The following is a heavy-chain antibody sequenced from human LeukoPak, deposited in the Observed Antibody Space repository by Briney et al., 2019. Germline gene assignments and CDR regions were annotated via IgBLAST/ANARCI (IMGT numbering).Heavy chain of an antibody. Sequence: GGSLRLSCAASGITFSNYAMSWVRQAPGKGLEWVSAISSSGSSTYYTDSVKGRFTISRDNSKNTLYLQMNSLRAEDTAVYYCAKDPPQYDYDTSDHDYWGQGTLVTVSS. CDR2: ISSSGSST. CDR3: AKDPPQYDYDTSDHDY. D-gene: IGHD3-22*01. V-gene: IGHV3-23*01. CDR1: GITFSNYA. J-gene: IGHJ4*02.